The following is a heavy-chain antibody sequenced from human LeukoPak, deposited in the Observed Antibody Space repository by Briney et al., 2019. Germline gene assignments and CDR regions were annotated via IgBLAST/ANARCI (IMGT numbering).Heavy chain of an antibody. CDR2: IIPILGIA. CDR1: GGTFSSYT. V-gene: IGHV1-69*02. CDR3: ARGTWTWYEVTTEEPNFDY. D-gene: IGHD4-17*01. J-gene: IGHJ4*02. Sequence: SVKASCKASGGTFSSYTISWVRQAPGQGLEWMGRIIPILGIANYAQKFQGRVTITADKSTSTAYMELSSLRSEDTAVYYCARGTWTWYEVTTEEPNFDYWGQGTLVTVSS.